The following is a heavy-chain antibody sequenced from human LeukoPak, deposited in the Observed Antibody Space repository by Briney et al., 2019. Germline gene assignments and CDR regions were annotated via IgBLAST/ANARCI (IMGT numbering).Heavy chain of an antibody. CDR2: IKSDGST. J-gene: IGHJ4*02. CDR1: GFTFSNSW. D-gene: IGHD5-18*01. CDR3: AREGYNSGYGAFDY. Sequence: PGGSLRLSCAASGFTFSNSWMHWVRQAPGKGLVWVSIIKSDGSTIYADSVKGRFTISRDNAKSTIYLQMNSLRAEDTAVYYCAREGYNSGYGAFDYWGQGTLVTVSS. V-gene: IGHV3-74*01.